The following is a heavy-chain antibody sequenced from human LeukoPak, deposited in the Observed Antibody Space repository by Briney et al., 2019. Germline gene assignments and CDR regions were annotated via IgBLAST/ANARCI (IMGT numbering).Heavy chain of an antibody. D-gene: IGHD5-18*01. Sequence: WASVKVSCKASGDTFTSYAISWVRQAPGQGLEWMGGIIPKFGTADYVQKFQGRVTMTRDTSISTAYMELSRLRSDGTAVYYCARDLSDVYRYGLGAFDIWGQGTMVTVSS. CDR3: ARDLSDVYRYGLGAFDI. V-gene: IGHV1-69*05. J-gene: IGHJ3*02. CDR1: GDTFTSYA. CDR2: IIPKFGTA.